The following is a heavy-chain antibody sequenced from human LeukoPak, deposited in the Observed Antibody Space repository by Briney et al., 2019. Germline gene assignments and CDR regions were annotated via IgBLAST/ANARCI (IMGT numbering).Heavy chain of an antibody. CDR1: GYTFTGYY. CDR3: ARLKRGPPQLRFDYCYMDV. J-gene: IGHJ6*03. CDR2: INPNSGGT. D-gene: IGHD3-3*01. V-gene: IGHV1-2*02. Sequence: ASVKVSCKASGYTFTGYYMHWVRQAPGQGLEWMGWINPNSGGTNYAQKFQGRVTMTRDTSISTAYMELSRLRSDDTAVYYCARLKRGPPQLRFDYCYMDVWGKGTTVTVSS.